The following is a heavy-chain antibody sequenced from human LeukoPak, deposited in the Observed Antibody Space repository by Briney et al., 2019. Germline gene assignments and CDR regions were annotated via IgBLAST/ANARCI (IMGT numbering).Heavy chain of an antibody. CDR3: ARHTGHMIVVGIDY. D-gene: IGHD3-22*01. Sequence: GESLKISCKGSGYSFTSYWIGWVRQIPGKGLEWMGIIYPGDADTRYSTFFQGQVTISADKAISTAYLQWSRLKASDTAMYYCARHTGHMIVVGIDYWGQGTMVTVSS. CDR1: GYSFTSYW. V-gene: IGHV5-51*01. CDR2: IYPGDADT. J-gene: IGHJ4*02.